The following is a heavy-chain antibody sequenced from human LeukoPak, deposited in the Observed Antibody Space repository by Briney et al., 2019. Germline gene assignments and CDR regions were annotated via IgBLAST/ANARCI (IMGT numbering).Heavy chain of an antibody. CDR2: ISYDGSNK. Sequence: GGSLRLSCAASGFTFSSYGMHWVRQAPGKGLEWVAVISYDGSNKYYADSVKGRFTISRDNSKNTLYLQMNSLRAEDTAVYYCAKAGGILTGYSYYYYMDVWGKGTTVTVSS. J-gene: IGHJ6*03. CDR3: AKAGGILTGYSYYYYMDV. CDR1: GFTFSSYG. D-gene: IGHD3-9*01. V-gene: IGHV3-30*18.